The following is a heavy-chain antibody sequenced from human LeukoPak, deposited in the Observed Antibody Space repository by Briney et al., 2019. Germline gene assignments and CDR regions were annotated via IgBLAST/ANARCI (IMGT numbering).Heavy chain of an antibody. D-gene: IGHD1-26*01. J-gene: IGHJ4*02. Sequence: QTGGSLRLSCAASGFTFSSYSMNWVRQAQGKGLEWVSYISSSSTIYYADSVKGRFTISRDNAKNSLYLQMNSLRAEDTAVYYCARVGVGATGPDYWGQGTLVTVSS. CDR3: ARVGVGATGPDY. V-gene: IGHV3-48*04. CDR1: GFTFSSYS. CDR2: ISSSSTI.